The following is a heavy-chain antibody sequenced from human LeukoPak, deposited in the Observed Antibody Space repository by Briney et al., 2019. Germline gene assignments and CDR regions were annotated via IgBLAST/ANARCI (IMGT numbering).Heavy chain of an antibody. CDR2: ISYDGSNK. J-gene: IGHJ4*02. V-gene: IGHV3-30*04. CDR1: GFTFSSYA. D-gene: IGHD2-2*01. CDR3: AREVVVPAAIWGLVDY. Sequence: PGRSLRLSCAASGFTFSSYAMHWVRQAPGKGLEWVAVISYDGSNKYYADSVKGRFTISRDNAKNSLYLQMNSLRAEDTAVYYCAREVVVPAAIWGLVDYWGQGTLVTVSS.